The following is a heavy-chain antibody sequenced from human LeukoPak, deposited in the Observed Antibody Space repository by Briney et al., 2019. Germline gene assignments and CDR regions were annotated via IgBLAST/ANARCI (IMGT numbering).Heavy chain of an antibody. CDR3: ARDLRTTGAFDI. V-gene: IGHV3-74*01. CDR1: GFTFSTYW. Sequence: PGGSLRLSCAASGFTFSTYWMHWVRQAPGKELVWVSRINSDGSSTRYADSVKGRFTISRDNAKNTLYLQMNSLRAEDTAVYYCARDLRTTGAFDIWGQGTMVTVSS. J-gene: IGHJ3*02. CDR2: INSDGSST. D-gene: IGHD4-17*01.